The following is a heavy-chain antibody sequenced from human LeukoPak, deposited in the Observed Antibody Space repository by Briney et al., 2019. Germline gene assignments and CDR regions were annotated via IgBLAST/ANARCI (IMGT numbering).Heavy chain of an antibody. J-gene: IGHJ4*02. Sequence: SETLSLTCAVYGGSFSGYYWSWIRQPPGKGLEWIGEINHSGSTNYNASLKSRVTISVDTSKNQFSLKLSSVTAADTAVYYCASQRYYYDSSGYYPIDYWGQGTLVTVSS. D-gene: IGHD3-22*01. CDR1: GGSFSGYY. V-gene: IGHV4-34*01. CDR3: ASQRYYYDSSGYYPIDY. CDR2: INHSGST.